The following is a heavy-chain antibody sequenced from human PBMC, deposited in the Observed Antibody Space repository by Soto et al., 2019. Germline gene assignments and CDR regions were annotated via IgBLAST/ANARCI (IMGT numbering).Heavy chain of an antibody. Sequence: QVKLVQSGTEVKKPGASIKVSCKASGYSFVTSGMTWVRQAPGQGLEWMGWISVYNGNTNYDQKLQDRVTMTTDTSTNTAYSEVRNLRSDDTAVYYCARADQYYDASGYADWGQGTLVTVSS. V-gene: IGHV1-18*01. D-gene: IGHD3-22*01. CDR1: GYSFVTSG. CDR3: ARADQYYDASGYAD. J-gene: IGHJ4*02. CDR2: ISVYNGNT.